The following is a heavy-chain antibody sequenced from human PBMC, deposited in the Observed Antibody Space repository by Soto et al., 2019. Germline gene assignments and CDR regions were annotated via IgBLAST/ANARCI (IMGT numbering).Heavy chain of an antibody. Sequence: SVKVSCKASGGTFSSYAISWVRQAPGQGLEWMGGIIPIFGTANYAQKFQGRVTITADESTSTAYMELSSLRSEDTAVYYCASDSSSEDYYYYGMDVWGQGTTVTVSS. CDR3: ASDSSSEDYYYYGMDV. D-gene: IGHD6-6*01. J-gene: IGHJ6*02. V-gene: IGHV1-69*13. CDR2: IIPIFGTA. CDR1: GGTFSSYA.